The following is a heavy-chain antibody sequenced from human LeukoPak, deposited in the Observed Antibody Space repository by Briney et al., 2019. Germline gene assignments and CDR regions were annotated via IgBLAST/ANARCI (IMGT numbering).Heavy chain of an antibody. Sequence: SETLSLTCTVSGGSISSSSYYWGWIRQPPGKGLEWIGSIYYSGSTYYNPSLKSRVTISVDTSKNQFSLKLSSVTAADTAVYFWARGPNSSSWYFVDFGSSNGFAPGGRETLVTVPS. V-gene: IGHV4-39*01. CDR2: IYYSGST. CDR3: ARGPNSSSWYFVDFGSSNGFAP. D-gene: IGHD6-13*01. CDR1: GGSISSSSYY. J-gene: IGHJ5*02.